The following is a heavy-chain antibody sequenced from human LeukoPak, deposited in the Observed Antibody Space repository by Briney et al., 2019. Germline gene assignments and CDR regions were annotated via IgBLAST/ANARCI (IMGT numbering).Heavy chain of an antibody. V-gene: IGHV4-31*03. D-gene: IGHD2-8*01. CDR2: IYYSGST. CDR3: ARGRPGGDIVLMGPPSFDY. J-gene: IGHJ4*02. Sequence: SETLSLTCTVYGGSFSGYYWSWVRQHPGKGLEWIGYIYYSGSTYYNPSLKSRVTISVDTSKNQFSLKLSSVTAADTAVYYCARGRPGGDIVLMGPPSFDYWGQGTLVTVSS. CDR1: GGSFSGYY.